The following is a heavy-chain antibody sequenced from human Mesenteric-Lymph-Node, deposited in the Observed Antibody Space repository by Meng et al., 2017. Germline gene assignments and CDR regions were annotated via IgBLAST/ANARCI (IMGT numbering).Heavy chain of an antibody. CDR3: ARDSTNTAMVRFDY. V-gene: IGHV1-2*06. J-gene: IGHJ4*02. CDR1: GYTFTGYY. Sequence: ASVKVSCKASGYTFTGYYMHWVRQAPGQGLEWMGRINPNSGGTNYAQKFQGRVTMTRDTSISTAYMELSSVTAADTAVYYCARDSTNTAMVRFDYWGQGTLVTVSS. D-gene: IGHD5-18*01. CDR2: INPNSGGT.